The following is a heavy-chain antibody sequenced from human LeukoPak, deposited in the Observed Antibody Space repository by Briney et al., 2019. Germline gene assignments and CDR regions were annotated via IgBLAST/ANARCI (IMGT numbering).Heavy chain of an antibody. V-gene: IGHV3-30*02. CDR1: GFTFSSYG. CDR3: AKSYGSGSYLYYFDY. D-gene: IGHD3-10*01. CDR2: IRYDGSNK. J-gene: IGHJ4*02. Sequence: GGSLRLSCAASGFTFSSYGMHWVRLAPGKGLEWVAFIRYDGSNKYYPDSVKGRFTISRDNSKNTLYLQMNSLRAEDTAVYYCAKSYGSGSYLYYFDYWGQGTLVTVSS.